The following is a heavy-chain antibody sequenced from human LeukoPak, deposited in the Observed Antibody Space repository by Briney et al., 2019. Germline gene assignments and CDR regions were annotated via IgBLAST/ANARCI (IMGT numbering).Heavy chain of an antibody. J-gene: IGHJ4*02. CDR1: GGSISSYY. V-gene: IGHV4-59*01. CDR3: ARDHYGDSSDY. CDR2: IYYSGST. Sequence: SSETLSLTCTVSGGSISSYYWSWIRQPPGKGLEWIGYIYYSGSTNYNPSLKSRVTISVDTSKNQFSLRLSSVTAADTAVYYCARDHYGDSSDYWGQGTLVTVSS. D-gene: IGHD4-17*01.